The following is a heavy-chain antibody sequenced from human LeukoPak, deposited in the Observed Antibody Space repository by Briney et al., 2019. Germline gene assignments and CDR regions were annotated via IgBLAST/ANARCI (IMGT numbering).Heavy chain of an antibody. J-gene: IGHJ4*02. Sequence: GGSLRLSCAASGFTFSSYGMNWVRQAPGKGLKWVSSISSGSTYKYYADSMKGRFTISRDNAKNSLYLQMNSLRAEDTAVYYCARTGYGYNYSDYWGQGTLVTVSS. CDR2: ISSGSTYK. CDR3: ARTGYGYNYSDY. CDR1: GFTFSSYG. D-gene: IGHD3-16*01. V-gene: IGHV3-21*01.